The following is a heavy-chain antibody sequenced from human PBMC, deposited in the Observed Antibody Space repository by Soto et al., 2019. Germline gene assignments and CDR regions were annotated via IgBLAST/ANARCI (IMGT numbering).Heavy chain of an antibody. CDR1: GGSIISGY. J-gene: IGHJ4*02. CDR2: ISHSGNT. V-gene: IGHV4-59*01. Sequence: LSLTCTVSGGSIISGYWSWIRQPPGKGLEGIGYISHSGNTNYNPSVKSRVTLSVDTPKNQFSLRLSSVTTADTAVYYCAGLRGYAGSPIDYWGQGTQVTVSS. CDR3: AGLRGYAGSPIDY. D-gene: IGHD2-15*01.